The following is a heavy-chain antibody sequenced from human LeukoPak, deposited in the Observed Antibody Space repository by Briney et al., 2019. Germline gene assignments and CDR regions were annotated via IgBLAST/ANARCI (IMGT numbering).Heavy chain of an antibody. CDR1: GFTFSSYS. Sequence: GGSLRLSCAASGFTFSSYSMNWVRQAPGKGLEWVSSISSSSSYIYYADSVKGRFTISRDNAKNSLYLQMNSLRAEDTAVYYCARRWDYYYGSGSYYNAGLRYYYYYMDVWGKGTTVTISS. CDR3: ARRWDYYYGSGSYYNAGLRYYYYYMDV. CDR2: ISSSSSYI. V-gene: IGHV3-21*01. D-gene: IGHD3-10*01. J-gene: IGHJ6*03.